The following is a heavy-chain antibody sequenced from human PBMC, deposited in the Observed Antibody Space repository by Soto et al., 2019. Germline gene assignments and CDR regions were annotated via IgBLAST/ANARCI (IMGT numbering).Heavy chain of an antibody. V-gene: IGHV4-59*08. CDR3: AGPYGGGNWFDP. J-gene: IGHJ5*02. D-gene: IGHD2-15*01. CDR1: GGSISGYY. CDR2: IYYSGST. Sequence: PSETLSLTCSVSGGSISGYYWSWIRQPPGKGLEWIEYIYYSGSTNYNPSLKSRVTISVDTSKNQFSLKLSSVTAADTAVYYCAGPYGGGNWFDPWGQGTLVTVSS.